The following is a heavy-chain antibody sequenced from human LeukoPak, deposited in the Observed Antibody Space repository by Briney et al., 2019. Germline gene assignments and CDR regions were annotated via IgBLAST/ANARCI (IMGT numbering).Heavy chain of an antibody. Sequence: GSVKVSCKRSGYTFTGYFMHWGRQAPGQGLEWMGGFNPKSGGKNYEQKFKGRVTMNRDTSNSTAYIDLSRLTSDDTAVYYCARGSDGDYVGAATFQHWGQGTLVTVSS. D-gene: IGHD4-17*01. CDR2: FNPKSGGK. CDR3: ARGSDGDYVGAATFQH. J-gene: IGHJ1*01. CDR1: GYTFTGYF. V-gene: IGHV1-2*02.